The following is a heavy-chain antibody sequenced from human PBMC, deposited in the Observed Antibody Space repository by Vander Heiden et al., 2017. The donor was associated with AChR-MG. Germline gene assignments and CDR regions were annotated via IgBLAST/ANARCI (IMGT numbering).Heavy chain of an antibody. D-gene: IGHD2-8*01. J-gene: IGHJ4*02. Sequence: QVQLVESGGGVVQPGRSLRLSCAASGFTFSSYAMHWVRQAPGKGLEWVAVISYDGSNKYYADSVKGRFTISRDNSKNTLYLQMNSLRAEDTAVYYCARSKKNIVLMVYAIVGYWGQGTLVTVSS. CDR3: ARSKKNIVLMVYAIVGY. V-gene: IGHV3-30-3*01. CDR2: ISYDGSNK. CDR1: GFTFSSYA.